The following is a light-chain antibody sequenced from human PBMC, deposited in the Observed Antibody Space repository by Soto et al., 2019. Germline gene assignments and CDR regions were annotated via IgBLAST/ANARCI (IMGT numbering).Light chain of an antibody. CDR3: CSYSSISTRV. CDR1: SSDVGGYNY. Sequence: QSALTQPASVSGSPGQSITISCTGTSSDVGGYNYVSWYQQHPGKAPKLMIYEVTNRPSGGSNRFAGSKSGNTASLTISGLQAEDEADYYCCSYSSISTRVFGGGTKVTVL. J-gene: IGLJ3*02. V-gene: IGLV2-14*01. CDR2: EVT.